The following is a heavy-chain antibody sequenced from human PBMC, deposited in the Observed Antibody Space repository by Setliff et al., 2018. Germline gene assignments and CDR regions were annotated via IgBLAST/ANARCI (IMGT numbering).Heavy chain of an antibody. J-gene: IGHJ4*02. CDR2: INAANGNT. CDR3: ASADVVVAP. V-gene: IGHV1-3*01. CDR1: GYTFTSYG. Sequence: GASVKVSCKASGYTFTSYGINWVRQAPGQRLEWMGWINAANGNTKYSQKFQGRVTITRDTSASTVYMELSSLRYEDTAVFYCASADVVVAPWGQGTLVTVSS. D-gene: IGHD2-21*01.